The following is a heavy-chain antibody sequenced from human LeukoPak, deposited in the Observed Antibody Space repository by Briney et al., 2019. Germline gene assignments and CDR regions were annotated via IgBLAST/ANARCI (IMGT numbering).Heavy chain of an antibody. Sequence: GGSLRLSCAASGFTFSSYSMNWVRQAPGKGLEWVSYISSSSSTIYYADSVKGRFTISRDNAKNSLYLQMNSLRDEDTAVYYCTTDLGWFGDKNSAFDIWGQGTMVTVSS. J-gene: IGHJ3*02. CDR3: TTDLGWFGDKNSAFDI. V-gene: IGHV3-48*02. D-gene: IGHD3-10*01. CDR2: ISSSSSTI. CDR1: GFTFSSYS.